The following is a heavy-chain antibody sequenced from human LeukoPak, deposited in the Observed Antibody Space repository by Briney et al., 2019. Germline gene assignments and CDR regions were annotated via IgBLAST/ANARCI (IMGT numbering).Heavy chain of an antibody. CDR2: IYSGGST. CDR3: AREPRGYSYVTP. Sequence: PGGSLRLSCAASGFTFSNYDMSWVRQAPGKGLEWVSVIYSGGSTYYADSVKGRFTISRDNSKNTLYLQMNSLRAEDTAVYYCAREPRGYSYVTPWGQGTLVTVSS. J-gene: IGHJ4*02. CDR1: GFTFSNYD. D-gene: IGHD5-18*01. V-gene: IGHV3-53*01.